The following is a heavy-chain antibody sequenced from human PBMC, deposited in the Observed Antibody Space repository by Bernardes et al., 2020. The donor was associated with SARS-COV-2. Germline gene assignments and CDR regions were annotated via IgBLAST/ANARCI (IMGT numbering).Heavy chain of an antibody. J-gene: IGHJ5*02. V-gene: IGHV1-58*01. CDR3: AAGPNWFDH. CDR2: IDVDGGGT. Sequence: SVKVSCKASGLAFTSSAVQWVRQARGQRLEWIGWIDVDGGGTNYAQKFQERVTITWDMSTSTAYMDLSSLRSEDTTVYYCAAGPNWFDHWGQGTLVTVAS. CDR1: GLAFTSSA.